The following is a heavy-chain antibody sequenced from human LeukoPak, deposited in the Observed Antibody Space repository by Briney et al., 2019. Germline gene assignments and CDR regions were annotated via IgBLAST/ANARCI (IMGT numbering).Heavy chain of an antibody. D-gene: IGHD3-10*01. CDR1: GLTFSNAW. Sequence: QSGGSLRLSCAASGLTFSNAWMSWVRQAPGKGLEWVSLFSSGGTTYYADSVRGRFTISRDISKNTLYLQVNSLRTDDTALYYCAKVLGFGGDAYGMDVWGQGTTVTVSS. CDR2: FSSGGTT. CDR3: AKVLGFGGDAYGMDV. J-gene: IGHJ6*02. V-gene: IGHV3-23*01.